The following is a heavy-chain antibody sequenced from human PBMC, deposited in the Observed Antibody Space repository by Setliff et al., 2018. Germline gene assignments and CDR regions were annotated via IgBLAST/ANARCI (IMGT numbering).Heavy chain of an antibody. CDR3: ARAADSYGPPRSYMDV. CDR2: ISGSGGST. V-gene: IGHV3-23*01. Sequence: GGSLRLSCAASGFTFTSYAMNWVRQAPGKGLEWVSAISGSGGSTDYADSVKGRFTISRDNAKNSLYLQMNSLRAEDTAVYYCARAADSYGPPRSYMDVWGKGTTVTVSS. CDR1: GFTFTSYA. D-gene: IGHD5-18*01. J-gene: IGHJ6*03.